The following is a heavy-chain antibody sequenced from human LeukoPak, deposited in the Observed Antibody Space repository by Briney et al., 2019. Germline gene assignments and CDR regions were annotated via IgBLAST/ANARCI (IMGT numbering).Heavy chain of an antibody. CDR3: TESSAGYSSGSSGTYYYYCYMDV. J-gene: IGHJ6*03. D-gene: IGHD6-19*01. V-gene: IGHV3-49*04. Sequence: SLRDPGTISRVTFCDNVMTCGPQAPEKGLGWVSVISIVADGASTKYAASVKGRFTISVADSKSVAYLQMNRLKTEDTAVYSCTESSAGYSSGSSGTYYYYCYMDVWGKGTTVIVSS. CDR1: RVTFCDNV. CDR2: ISIVADGAST.